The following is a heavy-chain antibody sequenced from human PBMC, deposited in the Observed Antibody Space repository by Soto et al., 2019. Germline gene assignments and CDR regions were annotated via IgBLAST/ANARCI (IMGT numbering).Heavy chain of an antibody. V-gene: IGHV3-48*01. J-gene: IGHJ5*02. CDR1: GFTFSYYT. CDR3: ARGVVAVAASSFGFDP. CDR2: ISSSSDTI. D-gene: IGHD2-15*01. Sequence: EVQLVESGGDLVQSGGSLRLSCAASGFTFSYYTMNWVRQAPGKGLQWISYISSSSDTIYYADSVRGRFTISRDHAKNSLYLQINSRRAEDTAVYYCARGVVAVAASSFGFDPWGQGTLVTFSS.